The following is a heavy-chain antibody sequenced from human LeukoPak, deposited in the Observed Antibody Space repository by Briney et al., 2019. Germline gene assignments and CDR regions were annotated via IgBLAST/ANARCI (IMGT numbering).Heavy chain of an antibody. CDR1: GGSISYYY. J-gene: IGHJ6*02. D-gene: IGHD4-17*01. CDR3: AREDPQTTVPEGMDV. V-gene: IGHV4-59*01. Sequence: SETLSLTCIVSGGSISYYYWSWIRQSPGKGLEWIGYIYYSGTTNYNPSLKSRVTISVDTSKNQFSLQLRSVTAADTAVYYCAREDPQTTVPEGMDVWGQGTTVTVSS. CDR2: IYYSGTT.